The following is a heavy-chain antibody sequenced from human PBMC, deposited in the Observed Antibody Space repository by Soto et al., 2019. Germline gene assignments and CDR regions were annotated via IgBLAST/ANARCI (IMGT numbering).Heavy chain of an antibody. CDR2: IYTSGST. V-gene: IGHV4-4*07. D-gene: IGHD2-2*01. CDR3: ARGNCSSPNCYSFSGYYGMDV. J-gene: IGHJ6*02. Sequence: PSEDPVPTCTVSGGSISSYYWSWIRQPAGKGLEWIGRIYTSGSTNYNPSLKSRVTMSLDTSKNQFSLKLTSVTAADTALYYCARGNCSSPNCYSFSGYYGMDVWGQGTTVTVSS. CDR1: GGSISSYY.